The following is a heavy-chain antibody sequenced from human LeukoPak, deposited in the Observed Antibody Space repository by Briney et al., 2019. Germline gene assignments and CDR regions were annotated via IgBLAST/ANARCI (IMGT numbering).Heavy chain of an antibody. CDR1: GGSITGYY. CDR3: ATAAAGIRNAFDI. D-gene: IGHD6-13*01. J-gene: IGHJ3*02. V-gene: IGHV4-34*01. Sequence: SETLSLTCAVYGGSITGYYWSWIRQPPGKGLEWVGEIHYTGATSYNPSLKSRATISIDTSKNQVSLKLSSVTAADTAVYYCATAAAGIRNAFDIWGQGTMVTVSS. CDR2: IHYTGAT.